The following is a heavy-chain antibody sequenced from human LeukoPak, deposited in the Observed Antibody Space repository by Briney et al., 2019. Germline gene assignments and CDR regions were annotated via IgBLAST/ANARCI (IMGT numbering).Heavy chain of an antibody. CDR1: GFTFSSYW. CDR2: INSDGSST. CDR3: AGTRYSGSYPYYFDY. J-gene: IGHJ4*02. D-gene: IGHD1-26*01. Sequence: GGSLRLSCAASGFTFSSYWMHWVHQAPGKGLVWVSRINSDGSSTSYADSVKGRFTISRDNAKNTLYLQMNSLRAEDTAVYYCAGTRYSGSYPYYFDYWGQGTLVTVSS. V-gene: IGHV3-74*01.